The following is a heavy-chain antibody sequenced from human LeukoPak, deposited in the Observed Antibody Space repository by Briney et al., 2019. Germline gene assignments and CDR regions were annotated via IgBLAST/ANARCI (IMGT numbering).Heavy chain of an antibody. Sequence: GGSLRLSCAASGFTFGDYAMHWVRQAPGKGLEWVSLISGDGHTTYYADSVRGRFTISRHNSKNSLYLQMNSLRTEDTAFYYCAKDIGERGYSVHWGQGTLVTVSS. CDR1: GFTFGDYA. J-gene: IGHJ4*02. D-gene: IGHD5/OR15-5a*01. V-gene: IGHV3-43*02. CDR2: ISGDGHTT. CDR3: AKDIGERGYSVH.